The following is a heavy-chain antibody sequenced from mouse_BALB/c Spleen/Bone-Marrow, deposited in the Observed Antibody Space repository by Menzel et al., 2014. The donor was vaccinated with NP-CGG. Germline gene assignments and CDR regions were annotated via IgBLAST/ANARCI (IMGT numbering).Heavy chain of an antibody. CDR3: ARRGTTAKDYAMDH. V-gene: IGHV1S126*01. CDR2: IDPSDSYT. J-gene: IGHJ4*01. CDR1: GYTFTRYW. Sequence: VQLQQSGAELVKPGASVKISCKASGYTFTRYWRNWVKQRPGQGLEWIGEIDPSDSYTNNNQKFKDKATLTVDKSSSTAYMQLSSLTSEDSAVYYCARRGTTAKDYAMDHWGQGTSVTVSS. D-gene: IGHD1-2*01.